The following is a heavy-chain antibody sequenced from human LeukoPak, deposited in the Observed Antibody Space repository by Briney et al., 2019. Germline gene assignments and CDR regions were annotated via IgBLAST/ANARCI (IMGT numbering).Heavy chain of an antibody. Sequence: PGGSLRLSCAASGFTVTYNYMTWVRQTPGKGLEWVSLLYSGGATNYADSVKGRFTISRDDSKNTVYLQMNSLRGEDTAIYYCARWTNFHAFDMWAKGQWSPSLQ. D-gene: IGHD1-1*01. CDR2: LYSGGAT. V-gene: IGHV3-53*01. J-gene: IGHJ3*02. CDR1: GFTVTYNY. CDR3: ARWTNFHAFDM.